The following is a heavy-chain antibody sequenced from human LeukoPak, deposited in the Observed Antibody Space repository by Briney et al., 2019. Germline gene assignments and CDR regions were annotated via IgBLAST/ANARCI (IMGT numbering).Heavy chain of an antibody. CDR2: IYYSGST. Sequence: SETLSLTCTVSGGSISSGGYYWSWIRQHPGKGLEWIGYIYYSGSTYYNPSLKSRITISVDTSKNQFSLKLSSMTAADTAVYYCARVRVDSSGYYHDYWGQGTLVTVSS. CDR3: ARVRVDSSGYYHDY. J-gene: IGHJ4*02. V-gene: IGHV4-31*03. CDR1: GGSISSGGYY. D-gene: IGHD3-22*01.